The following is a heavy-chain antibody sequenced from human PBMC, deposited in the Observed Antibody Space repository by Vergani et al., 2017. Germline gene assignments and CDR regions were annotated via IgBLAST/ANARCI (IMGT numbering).Heavy chain of an antibody. J-gene: IGHJ6*03. D-gene: IGHD3-16*01. CDR3: ASDVWDCSGISCFLRAGEFYSMGV. CDR2: ISYDGSKT. V-gene: IGHV3-33*05. Sequence: QVQLVESGGGVVQPRTSLRLSCEAPGYKFSQFGMHWVRQGPGKGLEWVAVISYDGSKTQYADSEKGRVTISRDNSKNTVGLEMSSLRVDGTATYFSASDVWDCSGISCFLRAGEFYSMGVWGQGTTVTGSS. CDR1: GYKFSQFG.